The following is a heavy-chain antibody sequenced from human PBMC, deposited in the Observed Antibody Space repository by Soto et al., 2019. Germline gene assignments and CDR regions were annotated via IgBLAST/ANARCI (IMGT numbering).Heavy chain of an antibody. V-gene: IGHV3-23*01. CDR2: ISGSGSST. J-gene: IGHJ5*01. CDR3: ATDLPGGLLLSCCDS. Sequence: EVQLLESGGGLVQPGGSLRLSCAASGFTFSTYAMSWVRQAPGKGLEWVSAISGSGSSTYYADSVKGRFTISRDNSKNMVYLQMNSLRAEDTAVYYCATDLPGGLLLSCCDSWGQGTLVTVSS. D-gene: IGHD1-26*01. CDR1: GFTFSTYA.